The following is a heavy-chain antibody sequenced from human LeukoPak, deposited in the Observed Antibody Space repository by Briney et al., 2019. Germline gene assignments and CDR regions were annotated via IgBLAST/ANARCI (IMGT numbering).Heavy chain of an antibody. Sequence: SETLSLTCTVSGGSISSYYWSWIRQPPGKGLEWIGYIYYSGSTNYNPSLKSRVTISVDTSKNQFSLKLSSVTAADTAVYYCASGWQLGLYYYYYGMDVWGQGTTVTVSS. V-gene: IGHV4-59*01. CDR1: GGSISSYY. D-gene: IGHD6-6*01. CDR2: IYYSGST. J-gene: IGHJ6*02. CDR3: ASGWQLGLYYYYYGMDV.